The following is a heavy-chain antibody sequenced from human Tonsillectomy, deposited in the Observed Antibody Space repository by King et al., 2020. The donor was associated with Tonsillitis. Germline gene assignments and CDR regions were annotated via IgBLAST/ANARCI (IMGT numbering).Heavy chain of an antibody. CDR1: GFTFDDYA. CDR3: AKGYCSGGSCYSDY. V-gene: IGHV3-9*01. D-gene: IGHD2-15*01. Sequence: VQLVESGGGLVQPGRSLRLSCAASGFTFDDYAMYWVRQAPGKGLEWVSGISWNSGTIDYAASVKGRFTISRDNANNSLYLQMNSLRTEDTALSYCAKGYCSGGSCYSDYWGQGTLVTVSS. J-gene: IGHJ4*02. CDR2: ISWNSGTI.